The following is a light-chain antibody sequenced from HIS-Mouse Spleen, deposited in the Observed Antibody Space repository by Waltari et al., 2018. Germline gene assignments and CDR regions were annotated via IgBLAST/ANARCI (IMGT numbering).Light chain of an antibody. CDR2: EGS. V-gene: IGLV2-23*01. CDR1: SSDVGSYNL. J-gene: IGLJ3*02. CDR3: CSYAGSSTWV. Sequence: QSALTQPASVSGSPGQSITISCTGTSSDVGSYNLVSWYQQHPGNAPKLVIDEGSKRPSGVSNRFSGSKAGNTSSLTVSGLQAEDEADYYCCSYAGSSTWVFGGGTKLTVL.